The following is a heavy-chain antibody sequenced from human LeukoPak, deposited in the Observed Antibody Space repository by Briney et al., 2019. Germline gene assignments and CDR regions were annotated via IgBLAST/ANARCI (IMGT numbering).Heavy chain of an antibody. V-gene: IGHV1-69*05. Sequence: GSSVKVSCKASGGTFSSYAISWVRQAPGQGLEWMGRIIPIFGTANYAQKFQGRVTITTDESTSTAYMELSSLRSEDTAVYYCASAYYYDSSGYPFDYWGQGTLVTVSS. CDR1: GGTFSSYA. J-gene: IGHJ4*02. CDR3: ASAYYYDSSGYPFDY. CDR2: IIPIFGTA. D-gene: IGHD3-22*01.